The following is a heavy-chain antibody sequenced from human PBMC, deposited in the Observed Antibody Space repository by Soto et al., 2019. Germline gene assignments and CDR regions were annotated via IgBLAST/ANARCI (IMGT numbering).Heavy chain of an antibody. J-gene: IGHJ6*02. CDR2: ISSGSTTI. V-gene: IGHV3-48*03. Sequence: DVQLVESGGGLVEPGGSLRLSCAASGFTLSTYEMTWVRQTPGKGLEWVSFISSGSTTIYYADSVKGRFTISRDNAKNSLLLQMNSLRDEDTGIYYCARDRSRHDGMDVWGQGTTVTVSS. CDR1: GFTLSTYE. CDR3: ARDRSRHDGMDV. D-gene: IGHD3-10*01.